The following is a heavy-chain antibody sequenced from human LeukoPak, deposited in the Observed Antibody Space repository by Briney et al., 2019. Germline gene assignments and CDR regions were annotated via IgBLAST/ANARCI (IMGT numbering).Heavy chain of an antibody. Sequence: ASVKVSCKASGGTFSSYAISWVRQAPGQGLEWMGRIIPIFGTANYAQKFQGRVTITTDESTSTAYMELSSLRSEDTAVYYCARGGYYDRSGYHAPVDYWGQGTLVTVSS. V-gene: IGHV1-69*05. CDR3: ARGGYYDRSGYHAPVDY. D-gene: IGHD3-22*01. CDR2: IIPIFGTA. J-gene: IGHJ4*02. CDR1: GGTFSSYA.